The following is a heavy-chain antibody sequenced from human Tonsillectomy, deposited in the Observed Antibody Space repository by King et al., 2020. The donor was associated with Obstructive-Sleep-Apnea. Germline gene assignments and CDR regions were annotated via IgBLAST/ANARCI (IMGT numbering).Heavy chain of an antibody. V-gene: IGHV3-15*01. J-gene: IGHJ6*02. CDR3: TIFSTIFGVINYGMDV. Sequence: QLVQSGGGLVKPGGSLRLSCAASGFTFSKAWMSWVRQAPGKGLEWVGRIKSKSDGGTTDYAAPVKGRFSISRDDSKNMLYLQMNSLKTEDTAVYYCTIFSTIFGVINYGMDVWGQGTTVTVSS. D-gene: IGHD3-3*01. CDR2: IKSKSDGGTT. CDR1: GFTFSKAW.